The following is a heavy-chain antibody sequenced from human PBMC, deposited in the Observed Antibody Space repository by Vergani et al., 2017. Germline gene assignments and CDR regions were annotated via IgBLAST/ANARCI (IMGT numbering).Heavy chain of an antibody. D-gene: IGHD6-13*01. CDR1: GGSISSYY. Sequence: QVQLQESGPGLVKPSETLSLTCTVSGGSISSYYWSWNRQPPGKGLECIGYIYYSGSTNYNPSLKSRVTISVDTSKNQFSLKLSSVTAADTAVYYCARDRLGYSSSWYLLDYWGQGTLVTVSS. CDR2: IYYSGST. CDR3: ARDRLGYSSSWYLLDY. J-gene: IGHJ4*02. V-gene: IGHV4-59*01.